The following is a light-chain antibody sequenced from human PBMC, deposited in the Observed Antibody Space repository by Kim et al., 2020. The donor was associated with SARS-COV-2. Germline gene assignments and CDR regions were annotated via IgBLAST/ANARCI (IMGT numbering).Light chain of an antibody. V-gene: IGKV3D-15*01. Sequence: SPGERATPSCRASQSVRSSLAWYQQKPGQAPRLLIYDASIRATGVPARFTGSGSGTEFTLTISSLQSEDFAVYFCQQYYTRSALTFGGGTKVDIK. J-gene: IGKJ4*01. CDR2: DAS. CDR3: QQYYTRSALT. CDR1: QSVRSS.